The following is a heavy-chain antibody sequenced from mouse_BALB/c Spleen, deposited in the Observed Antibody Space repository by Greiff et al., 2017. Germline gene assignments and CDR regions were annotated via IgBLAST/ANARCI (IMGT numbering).Heavy chain of an antibody. V-gene: IGHV4-1*02. Sequence: DVQLQESGGGLVQPGGSLKLSCAASGFDFSRYWMSWVRQAPGKGLEWIGEINPDSSTINYTPSLKDKFIISRDNAKNTLYLQMSKVRSEDTALYYCARHGGNPLAYWGQGTLVTVSA. CDR3: ARHGGNPLAY. CDR2: INPDSSTI. J-gene: IGHJ3*01. CDR1: GFDFSRYW.